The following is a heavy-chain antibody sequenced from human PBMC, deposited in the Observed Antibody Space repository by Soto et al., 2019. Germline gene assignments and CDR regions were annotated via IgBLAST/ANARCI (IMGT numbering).Heavy chain of an antibody. V-gene: IGHV3-23*01. J-gene: IGHJ4*02. D-gene: IGHD6-6*01. CDR2: ISGSGGST. Sequence: GGSLRLSCAASGFTFSSYAMSWVRQAPGKGLEWVSAISGSGGSTYYADSVKGRFTISRDNSKNTLYLQMNSLRAEDTAVYYCAKPKRDKYSSSSVGYFDYWGQGTLVTVSS. CDR3: AKPKRDKYSSSSVGYFDY. CDR1: GFTFSSYA.